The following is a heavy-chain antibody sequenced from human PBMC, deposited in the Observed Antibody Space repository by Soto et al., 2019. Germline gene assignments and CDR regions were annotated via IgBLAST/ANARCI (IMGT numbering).Heavy chain of an antibody. J-gene: IGHJ6*02. Sequence: AASVKVSCKASGYTFTSYAMHWVRQAPGQRLEWMGWINAGNGNTKYSQKFQGRVTITRDTSASTAYMELSSLRSEDTAVYYCAKGRSYYYYYGVDVWGQGTTVTVSS. V-gene: IGHV1-3*01. CDR3: AKGRSYYYYYGVDV. CDR2: INAGNGNT. CDR1: GYTFTSYA.